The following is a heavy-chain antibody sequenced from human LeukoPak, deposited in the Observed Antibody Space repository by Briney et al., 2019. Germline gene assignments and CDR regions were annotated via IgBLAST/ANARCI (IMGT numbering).Heavy chain of an antibody. J-gene: IGHJ4*02. Sequence: SQTLSLTCAVSGYSVSSSSAAWNWIRQSPSRGLEWLGRTYYRSKWYNDYALSVKSRITISPDTSKNQFSLQLNSVTPEDTAVYYCARDLSLEMDEWCQGTLVTVSS. D-gene: IGHD2-2*03. CDR1: GYSVSSSSAA. V-gene: IGHV6-1*01. CDR2: TYYRSKWYN. CDR3: ARDLSLEMDE.